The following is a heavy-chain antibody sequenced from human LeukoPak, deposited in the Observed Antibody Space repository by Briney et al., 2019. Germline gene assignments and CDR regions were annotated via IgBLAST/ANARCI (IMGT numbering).Heavy chain of an antibody. D-gene: IGHD5-12*01. V-gene: IGHV4-59*01. CDR2: IYYSGST. CDR3: ARDRIGSGYHGGDAFDI. Sequence: SETLSLTCTVSGGSISSYYWSWIRQPPGKGLECIGYIYYSGSTNYKPSLKSRVSISVDTSKNQFSLKLTSVTAADTAVYYCARDRIGSGYHGGDAFDIWGQGAMVTVSS. J-gene: IGHJ3*02. CDR1: GGSISSYY.